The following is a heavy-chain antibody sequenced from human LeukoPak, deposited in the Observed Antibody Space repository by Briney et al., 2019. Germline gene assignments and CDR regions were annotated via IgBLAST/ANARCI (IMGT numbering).Heavy chain of an antibody. D-gene: IGHD3-10*01. V-gene: IGHV3-53*01. CDR1: GFSVSNKY. CDR2: IYTGGDT. CDR3: VRDRGFAFDI. J-gene: IGHJ3*02. Sequence: GESLRLSCAASGFSVSNKYMSWVRQAPGKGLEWVSVIYTGGDTYYADSVRGRFDLSRDNGKNSVYMHMNSLRDEDTAVYYCVRDRGFAFDIWGQGTVVTVSS.